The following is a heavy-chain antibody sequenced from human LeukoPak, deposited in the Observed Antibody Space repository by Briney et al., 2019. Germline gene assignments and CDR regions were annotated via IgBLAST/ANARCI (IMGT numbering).Heavy chain of an antibody. CDR3: AKVKANREAFDI. J-gene: IGHJ3*02. D-gene: IGHD1-26*01. V-gene: IGHV3-23*01. Sequence: PGGSLRLSCAASGFTFSSYAMSWVRQAPGKGLEWVSAISGSGGSTYYADSVKGRFTIPRENSKNTLYLQMNSLRPENTAVYYCAKVKANREAFDIWGPGTMVTVSS. CDR1: GFTFSSYA. CDR2: ISGSGGST.